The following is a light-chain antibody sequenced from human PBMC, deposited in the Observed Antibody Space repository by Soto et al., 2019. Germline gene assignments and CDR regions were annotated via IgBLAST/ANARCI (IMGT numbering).Light chain of an antibody. CDR2: KAS. CDR1: QSISSW. J-gene: IGKJ1*01. V-gene: IGKV1-5*03. CDR3: QQYNDNWT. Sequence: DIQMTQSPSTLSASVGDRVTITCRASQSISSWSAWYQQKPGTAPKLLIYKASTLQSGVPSRFSGSGSGTEFTLTISSLQPDDSATYYCQQYNDNWTFGQGTKV.